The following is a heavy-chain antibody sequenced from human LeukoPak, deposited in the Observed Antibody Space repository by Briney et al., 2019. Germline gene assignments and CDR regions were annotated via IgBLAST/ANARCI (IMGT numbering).Heavy chain of an antibody. CDR1: GGSISSYY. J-gene: IGHJ6*03. CDR3: ASPSGANGDYLHYYYYMDV. Sequence: ASETLSLTCTVSGGSISSYYWGWIRQPPGKGLEWIGYIYYSGSTNYNPSLKSRVTISVDTSKNQFSLKLNSVTAADTAVYYCASPSGANGDYLHYYYYMDVWGKGTTVTVSS. D-gene: IGHD4-17*01. V-gene: IGHV4-59*01. CDR2: IYYSGST.